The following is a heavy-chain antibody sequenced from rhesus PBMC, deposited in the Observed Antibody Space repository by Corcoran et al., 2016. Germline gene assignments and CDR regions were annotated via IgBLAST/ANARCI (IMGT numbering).Heavy chain of an antibody. V-gene: IGHV1-111*02. J-gene: IGHJ2*01. CDR3: ATLTYDNGYFDL. CDR2: IEPEDGET. CDR1: GYTFTAYS. D-gene: IGHD3-40*01. Sequence: EVQLVQSGAEVKKPGASVKLSCKASGYTFTAYSLHWVLPAPVNGLEWVGSIEPEDGETLQAKKFQDRVTITADTSTDTAYMDLSSLTSEDTAVYYCATLTYDNGYFDLWGPSTPITISS.